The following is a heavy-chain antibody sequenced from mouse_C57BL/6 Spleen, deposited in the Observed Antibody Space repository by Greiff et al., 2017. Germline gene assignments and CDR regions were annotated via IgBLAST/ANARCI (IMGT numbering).Heavy chain of an antibody. CDR2: IHPNSRST. D-gene: IGHD2-12*01. V-gene: IGHV1-64*01. J-gene: IGHJ4*01. CDR1: GYTFTSYW. Sequence: QVQLQQPGAELVKPGASVKLSCKASGYTFTSYWMHWVKQRPGQGLEWIGMIHPNSRSTNYNEKFKSKATLTVDKSASTAYMQLSSLTSEDSAVXYCADSYTAEDYAMDYWGQGTSVTVSS. CDR3: ADSYTAEDYAMDY.